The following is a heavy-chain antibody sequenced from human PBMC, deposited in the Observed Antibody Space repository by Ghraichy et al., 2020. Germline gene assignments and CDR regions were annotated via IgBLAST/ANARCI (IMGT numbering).Heavy chain of an antibody. D-gene: IGHD6-13*01. CDR1: GFTFSSYP. V-gene: IGHV3-30-3*02. J-gene: IGHJ4*02. Sequence: GGSLRLSCAASGFTFSSYPMHWVRQAPGKGLEWVAVISYDGSNEHYAHAVKGRFTISRDNSKNTLYLQMNSLRPEDTAVYYCAKLYSSSWYSHFDYWGQGTLVTVSS. CDR2: ISYDGSNE. CDR3: AKLYSSSWYSHFDY.